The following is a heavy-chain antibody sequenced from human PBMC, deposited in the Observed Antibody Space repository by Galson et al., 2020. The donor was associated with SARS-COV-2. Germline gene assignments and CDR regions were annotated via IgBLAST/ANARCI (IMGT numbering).Heavy chain of an antibody. Sequence: ESLKISCAASGFTISTYAMSWVRQAPGKGLEWVSGISGSAGSTYYADSVKGRFSISRDSSKNTLYLQINSLRADDTAIFYCAKGGPAVAGSLYGMDVWGQGTTVTVSS. V-gene: IGHV3-23*01. CDR2: ISGSAGST. J-gene: IGHJ6*02. CDR1: GFTISTYA. CDR3: AKGGPAVAGSLYGMDV. D-gene: IGHD6-19*01.